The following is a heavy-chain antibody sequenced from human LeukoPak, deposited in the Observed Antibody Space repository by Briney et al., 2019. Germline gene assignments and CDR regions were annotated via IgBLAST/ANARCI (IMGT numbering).Heavy chain of an antibody. CDR3: ARVDSGSYFRSGFDY. D-gene: IGHD1-26*01. J-gene: IGHJ4*02. CDR1: GYTFTSYD. Sequence: ASVKVSCMASGYTFTSYDINWVRQATGQGLEWMGWMNPNSGNTGYAQKFQGRVTMTRNTSISTAYMELSSLRSEDTAVYYCARVDSGSYFRSGFDYWGQGTLVTVSS. CDR2: MNPNSGNT. V-gene: IGHV1-8*01.